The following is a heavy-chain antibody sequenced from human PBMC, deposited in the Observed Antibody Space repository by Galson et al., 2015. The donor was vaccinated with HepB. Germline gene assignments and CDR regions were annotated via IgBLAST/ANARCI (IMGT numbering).Heavy chain of an antibody. CDR2: IDWDDDK. V-gene: IGHV2-70*01. CDR1: GFSLSTSGMC. D-gene: IGHD5-24*01. J-gene: IGHJ6*02. Sequence: PALVKPTQTLTLTCTFSGFSLSTSGMCVSWIRQPPGKALEWLALIDWDDDKYYSTSLKTRLTISKDTSKNQVVLTMTNMDPVDTATYYCARTLGYREDYYGMDVWGQGTTVTVSS. CDR3: ARTLGYREDYYGMDV.